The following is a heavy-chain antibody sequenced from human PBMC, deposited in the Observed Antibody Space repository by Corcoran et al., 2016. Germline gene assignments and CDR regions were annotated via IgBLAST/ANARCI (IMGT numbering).Heavy chain of an antibody. V-gene: IGHV1-8*01. D-gene: IGHD3-10*01. CDR2: MNPNSGNT. CDR1: GYTFTSYD. J-gene: IGHJ6*02. Sequence: QVQLVQSGAEVKKPGASVKVSCKASGYTFTSYDINWVRQATGQGLEWMGWMNPNSGNTGYAQKFQGRVTMTRNTSISTAYMELSSLRSEDTAVYYCGRGWAPGVYYYYYGMDVWGQGTTVTVSS. CDR3: GRGWAPGVYYYYYGMDV.